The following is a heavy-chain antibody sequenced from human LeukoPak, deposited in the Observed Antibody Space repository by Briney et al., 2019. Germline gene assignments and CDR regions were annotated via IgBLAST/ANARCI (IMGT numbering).Heavy chain of an antibody. J-gene: IGHJ4*02. V-gene: IGHV5-51*01. D-gene: IGHD6-19*01. CDR3: ARHGSGSINIDY. CDR1: GYSFTTYW. Sequence: GESLKISCKGSGYSFTTYWTGWVRQMPGKGREWRGIIYPGDSDTRYSPSFQGQVTISADKSISTAYLQWNSLKASDTAMYYCARHGSGSINIDYWGQGTRVTVSS. CDR2: IYPGDSDT.